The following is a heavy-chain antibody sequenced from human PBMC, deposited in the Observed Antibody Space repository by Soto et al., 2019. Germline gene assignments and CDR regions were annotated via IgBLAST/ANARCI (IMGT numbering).Heavy chain of an antibody. CDR1: GDSVTSDY. CDR3: TRGKWLPRGYGMDV. D-gene: IGHD5-12*01. Sequence: SLTCTVSGDSVTSDYWSWIRQPPGKRLEYIGFIYLGGSANYNPSLESRVTISPDKSKNQLSLRLTSVTAADTAVYYCTRGKWLPRGYGMDVWGRGTTVTSP. CDR2: IYLGGSA. V-gene: IGHV4-59*02. J-gene: IGHJ6*02.